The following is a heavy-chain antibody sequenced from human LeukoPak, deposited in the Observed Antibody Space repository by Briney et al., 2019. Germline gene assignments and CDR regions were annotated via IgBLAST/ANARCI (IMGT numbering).Heavy chain of an antibody. CDR1: GFIFSNYW. Sequence: GGSLRLSCSASGFIFSNYWMSWVRQAPGKGLEWVANIKQDGNEKYYVDSVKGRFSISRDNAKNSVYLQTNSLRAEDTAVYYCARLMGERSLFDYWGQGVLVTVSS. J-gene: IGHJ4*02. V-gene: IGHV3-7*02. D-gene: IGHD1-26*01. CDR3: ARLMGERSLFDY. CDR2: IKQDGNEK.